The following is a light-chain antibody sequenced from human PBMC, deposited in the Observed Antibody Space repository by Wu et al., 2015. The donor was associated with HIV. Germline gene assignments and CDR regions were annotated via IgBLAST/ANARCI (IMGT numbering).Light chain of an antibody. J-gene: IGKJ2*01. CDR1: QDISSY. CDR2: DAS. Sequence: DIQMTQSPSSLSASVGDRVTITCQASQDISSYLNWYQQKPGKAPKLLIYDASNLETGVPIRFSGSGSGTHFTFTISSLQPEDIATYYCQQYDNLPYTFGRGPSWRS. CDR3: QQYDNLPYT. V-gene: IGKV1-33*01.